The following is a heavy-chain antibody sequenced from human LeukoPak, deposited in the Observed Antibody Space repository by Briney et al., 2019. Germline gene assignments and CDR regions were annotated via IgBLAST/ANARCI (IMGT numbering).Heavy chain of an antibody. D-gene: IGHD6-19*01. J-gene: IGHJ4*02. CDR1: GYTFTNYY. CDR2: INPNSGAT. Sequence: GASVEVSCKASGYTFTNYYMNWVRQAPGQGLEWMGRINPNSGATNYAQKFQGRVTMTRDTSISTAYMELSRLRSDDTAVYYCAREVRIAVAGAYFDYWGQGTLVTVSS. V-gene: IGHV1-2*06. CDR3: AREVRIAVAGAYFDY.